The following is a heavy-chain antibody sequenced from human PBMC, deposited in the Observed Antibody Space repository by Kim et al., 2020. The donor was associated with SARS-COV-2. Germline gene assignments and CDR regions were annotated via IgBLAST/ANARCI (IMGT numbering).Heavy chain of an antibody. Sequence: SETLSLTCAVYGGSFNDYYWSWIRQPPGKGLEWIGEINHSGSTNYNPSLKSRVIISVDTSKKQFSLKLSSVTAADTAVYYCAGGQDVDSGRYGGMDVWDQGTTVTVSS. CDR2: INHSGST. D-gene: IGHD3-10*01. J-gene: IGHJ6*02. CDR3: AGGQDVDSGRYGGMDV. V-gene: IGHV4-34*01. CDR1: GGSFNDYY.